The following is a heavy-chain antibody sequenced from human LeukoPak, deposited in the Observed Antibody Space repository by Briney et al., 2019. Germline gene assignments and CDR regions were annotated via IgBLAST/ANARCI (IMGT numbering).Heavy chain of an antibody. D-gene: IGHD5-24*01. CDR1: GFTFSSYS. Sequence: PGGSLRLSCAASGFTFSSYSMNWVRQAPGKGLEWVSSISSSSSYIYYADSVKGRFTISRDNAKNSLYLQMNSLRAEDTAVYYCARAQATRELFDYWGQGTLVTVSS. V-gene: IGHV3-21*01. CDR3: ARAQATRELFDY. CDR2: ISSSSSYI. J-gene: IGHJ4*02.